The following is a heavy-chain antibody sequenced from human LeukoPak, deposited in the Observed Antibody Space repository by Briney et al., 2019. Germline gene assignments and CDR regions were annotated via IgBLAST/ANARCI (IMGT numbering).Heavy chain of an antibody. CDR1: GITLSNYG. CDR3: AKYGGVRGVITPQPLDY. D-gene: IGHD3-10*01. J-gene: IGHJ4*02. CDR2: ISDSGGRT. V-gene: IGHV3-23*01. Sequence: GGSLRLSCAVSGITLSNYGMSWVRQAPGKGLEWVAGISDSGGRTNYADSVKGRFTISRDNSKNTLYLQMNSLRAEDTAVYYCAKYGGVRGVITPQPLDYWGQGTLVTVSS.